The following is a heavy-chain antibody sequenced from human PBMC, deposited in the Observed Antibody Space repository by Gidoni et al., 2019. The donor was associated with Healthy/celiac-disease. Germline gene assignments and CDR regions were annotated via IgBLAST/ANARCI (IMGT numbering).Heavy chain of an antibody. V-gene: IGHV1-3*01. D-gene: IGHD6-13*01. J-gene: IGHJ4*02. CDR1: GYTFTSYA. CDR3: ARDKSPNSSSWTYYFDY. CDR2: INAGNGNT. Sequence: QVQLVQSGAEVKKPGASVKVSCKASGYTFTSYAMHWVRQAPGQRLEWMGWINAGNGNTKYSQKFQGRVTITRDTSASTAYMELSSLRSEDTAVYYCARDKSPNSSSWTYYFDYWGQGTLVTVSS.